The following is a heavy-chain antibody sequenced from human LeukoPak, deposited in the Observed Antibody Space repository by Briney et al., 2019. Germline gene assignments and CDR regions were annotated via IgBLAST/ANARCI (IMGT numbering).Heavy chain of an antibody. CDR1: GVTFSNAW. CDR2: IKSKTDGGTT. J-gene: IGHJ4*02. CDR3: TTNLLWFGEPRDY. V-gene: IGHV3-15*01. D-gene: IGHD3-10*01. Sequence: GGSLRLSCAASGVTFSNAWMSWVRQAPGKGLEWVGRIKSKTDGGTTNYAAPVKGRFTISRDDSKNTLYLQMNSLKTEDTAVYYCTTNLLWFGEPRDYWGQGTLVTVSS.